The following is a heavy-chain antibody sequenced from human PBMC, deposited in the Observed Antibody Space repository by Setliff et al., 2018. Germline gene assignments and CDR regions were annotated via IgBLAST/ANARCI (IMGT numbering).Heavy chain of an antibody. D-gene: IGHD6-19*01. Sequence: ASVKVSCKASGYTFTTYYMHWVRQAPGQGLEWMGIIIPSGGSTNYAQRFQDRVTMTRDTSTNTVYMGLSSLRSEDTAVYYCVREFSGGWFDYWGQGTLVTVSS. CDR2: IIPSGGST. CDR3: VREFSGGWFDY. V-gene: IGHV1-46*01. J-gene: IGHJ4*02. CDR1: GYTFTTYY.